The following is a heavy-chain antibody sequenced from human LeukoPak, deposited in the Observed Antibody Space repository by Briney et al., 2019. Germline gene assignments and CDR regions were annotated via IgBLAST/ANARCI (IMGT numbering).Heavy chain of an antibody. CDR2: ITGGGGSST. CDR3: AITGVRDFDS. D-gene: IGHD3-10*01. Sequence: PGGSLRLSCAASGFTFSSSTMTWVRQAPGKGLEWVSSITGGGGSSTYHADSVKGRFTISRDNSKDTLFLQMNSLRAEDTAVYYCAITGVRDFDSWGQGTLVIVSS. J-gene: IGHJ4*02. CDR1: GFTFSSST. V-gene: IGHV3-23*01.